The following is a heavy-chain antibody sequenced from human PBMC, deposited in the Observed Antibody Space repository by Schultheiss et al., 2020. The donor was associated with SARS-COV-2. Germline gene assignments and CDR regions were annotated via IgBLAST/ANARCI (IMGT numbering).Heavy chain of an antibody. CDR3: AKDPIQQLARIYFDS. CDR2: ISSSSSTI. CDR1: RFTFDNFA. J-gene: IGHJ4*02. V-gene: IGHV3-23*01. Sequence: GGSLRLSCAASRFTFDNFAMSWVRQAPGKGLEWVSYISSSSSTIYYADSVKGRFTMSRDNSKNTLYLEMNSLRVEDTAVYYCAKDPIQQLARIYFDSWGQGTLVTVSS. D-gene: IGHD6-13*01.